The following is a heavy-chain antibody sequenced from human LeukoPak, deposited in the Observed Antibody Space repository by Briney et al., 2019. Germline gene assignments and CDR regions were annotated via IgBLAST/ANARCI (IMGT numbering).Heavy chain of an antibody. Sequence: GESLRLSCAASGFTFSSYAMHWVRQAPGKGLEWVAVISYDGSNKYYADSVKGRFTISRDNSKNTLYLQMNSLRAEDTAVYYCAREQDIVVVPDYGMDVWGQGTTVTVSS. J-gene: IGHJ6*02. D-gene: IGHD2-2*01. V-gene: IGHV3-30-3*01. CDR3: AREQDIVVVPDYGMDV. CDR2: ISYDGSNK. CDR1: GFTFSSYA.